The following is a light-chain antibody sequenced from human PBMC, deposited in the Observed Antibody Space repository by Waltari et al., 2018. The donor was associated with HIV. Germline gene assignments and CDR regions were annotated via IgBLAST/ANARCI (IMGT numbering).Light chain of an antibody. V-gene: IGKV1D-12*01. CDR1: QGIANW. J-gene: IGKJ5*01. CDR2: GAS. Sequence: DIQMTQFPSSVSASVGDRVTMTCRATQGIANWVAWYQQKPGKAPKLLIHGASILQGGVHSRFSGSGSGTFFTLTINSLQPEDFATYFCQQTNSFPITFGHGTRLDSK. CDR3: QQTNSFPIT.